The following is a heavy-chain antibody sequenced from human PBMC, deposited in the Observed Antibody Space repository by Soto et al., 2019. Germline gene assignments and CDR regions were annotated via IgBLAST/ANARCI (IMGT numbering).Heavy chain of an antibody. D-gene: IGHD4-4*01. CDR1: GGSISSSSSY. Sequence: ETLSLTCTVSGGSISSSSSYWGWIRQPPGKGLEWIGSIYYSGSTYYNPSLKSRVTVSVDTSKNQFSLKLTSVTAADTAVYYCARQDYTAYNWFDPWGQGTLVTVSS. CDR3: ARQDYTAYNWFDP. CDR2: IYYSGST. V-gene: IGHV4-39*01. J-gene: IGHJ5*02.